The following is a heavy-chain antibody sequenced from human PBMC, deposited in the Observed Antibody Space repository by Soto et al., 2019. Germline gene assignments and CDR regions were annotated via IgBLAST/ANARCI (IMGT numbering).Heavy chain of an antibody. V-gene: IGHV1-8*01. D-gene: IGHD3-22*01. Sequence: QVQLVQSGDEVKKPGASVKVSCKASGYIFTSYDVNWVRQATGQGLEWMGWMNPNSGNTGYAQKFQGRVTMTRNTTISTAYMALSGLRSEDTAVYSCARELTMIGANWGQGTLVAVSS. CDR1: GYIFTSYD. CDR2: MNPNSGNT. CDR3: ARELTMIGAN. J-gene: IGHJ4*02.